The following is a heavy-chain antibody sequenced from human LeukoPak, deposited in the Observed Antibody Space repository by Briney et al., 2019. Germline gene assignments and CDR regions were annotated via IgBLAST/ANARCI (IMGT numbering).Heavy chain of an antibody. CDR2: ISGSGGNT. Sequence: GGSLRLSCAASGFTFSSYAMSWVRQAPGKGLEWVSGISGSGGNTYYAASVKGRFTISRDNSKNTLYLQMNSLRAEDTAVYYCAKAAWAVVVIHLSWGQGTLVTVSS. J-gene: IGHJ4*02. CDR1: GFTFSSYA. CDR3: AKAAWAVVVIHLS. D-gene: IGHD3-22*01. V-gene: IGHV3-23*01.